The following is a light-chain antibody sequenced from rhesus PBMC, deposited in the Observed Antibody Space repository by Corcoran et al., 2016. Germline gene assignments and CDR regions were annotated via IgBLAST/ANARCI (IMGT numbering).Light chain of an antibody. V-gene: IGKV1S12*01. J-gene: IGKJ4*01. CDR3: QHYYDNPLT. CDR1: QNIYSN. CDR2: AAS. Sequence: DIQMTQSPSALSASVGDRVTISCRASQNIYSNLAWYQQKPGKAPKLLIYAASSLQTGIPSRFRGSGAGTDFTLPISSLQPEDSTAYYCQHYYDNPLTFGGGTKVEIK.